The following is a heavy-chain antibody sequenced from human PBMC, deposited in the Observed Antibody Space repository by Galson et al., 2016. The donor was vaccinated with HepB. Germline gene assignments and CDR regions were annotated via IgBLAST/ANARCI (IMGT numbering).Heavy chain of an antibody. CDR3: TTGGGGSYYKGAFDY. D-gene: IGHD1-26*01. Sequence: SLRLSCAASGFTFSNAWTSWVRQAPGKGLEWVGRIKSKTDGGTTDYAASVKGRFTISRDDSKNTLYLQMNSLKTEDTAVYYCTTGGGGSYYKGAFDYWGQGALVTVSS. J-gene: IGHJ4*02. CDR2: IKSKTDGGTT. CDR1: GFTFSNAW. V-gene: IGHV3-15*01.